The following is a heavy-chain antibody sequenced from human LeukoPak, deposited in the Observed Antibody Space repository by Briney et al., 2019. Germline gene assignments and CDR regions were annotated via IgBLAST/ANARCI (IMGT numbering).Heavy chain of an antibody. Sequence: SVKVSCKASGGTLSSYAISWVRQAPGQGLEWMGRIIPIFGTANYAQKFQGRVAITTDESTSTAYMELSSLRSEDTAVYYCARGPHSSSWLEIDYWGQGTLVTVSS. CDR1: GGTLSSYA. D-gene: IGHD6-13*01. V-gene: IGHV1-69*05. CDR3: ARGPHSSSWLEIDY. CDR2: IIPIFGTA. J-gene: IGHJ4*02.